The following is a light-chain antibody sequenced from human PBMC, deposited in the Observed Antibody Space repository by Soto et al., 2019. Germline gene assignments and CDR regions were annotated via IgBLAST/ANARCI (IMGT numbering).Light chain of an antibody. CDR1: QNINNN. CDR2: GAS. CDR3: QQYNNWPPSIT. Sequence: EIVMTQSPVTLSVSPVERATLSGMASQNINNNLAWYQQKPGQAPRLLIYGASTRATGISARFSGGGSGTEFTLSISSLQSEDFAVYYCQQYNNWPPSITFGQGTRLEI. J-gene: IGKJ5*01. V-gene: IGKV3-15*01.